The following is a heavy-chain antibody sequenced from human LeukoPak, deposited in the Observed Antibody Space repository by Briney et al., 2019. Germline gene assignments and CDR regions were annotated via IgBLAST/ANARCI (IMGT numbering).Heavy chain of an antibody. V-gene: IGHV3-21*05. CDR2: ISSSSIYT. CDR1: GFTFSSYE. CDR3: ARDLAAAAYFDY. Sequence: GGSLRLSCAASGFTFSSYEMNWVRQAPGKGLEWVSYISSSSIYTNYADSVKGRFTICRDNAKNSLYLQMNSLRAEDTAVYYCARDLAAAAYFDYWGQGTLVTVSS. D-gene: IGHD6-13*01. J-gene: IGHJ4*02.